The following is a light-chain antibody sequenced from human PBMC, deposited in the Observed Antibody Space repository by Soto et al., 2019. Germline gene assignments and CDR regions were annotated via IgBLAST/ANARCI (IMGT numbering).Light chain of an antibody. V-gene: IGLV2-8*01. J-gene: IGLJ1*01. Sequence: QSALTQPPSASGSPGQSVTISCTGTSSDVGAYNYLSWYQQHPGKAPKLMIYEVSKRPSGVPDRFSGSKSGNTASLTVSGLQAEDEADYYCSSYAGSNNYVFGTGIKVTDL. CDR1: SSDVGAYNY. CDR2: EVS. CDR3: SSYAGSNNYV.